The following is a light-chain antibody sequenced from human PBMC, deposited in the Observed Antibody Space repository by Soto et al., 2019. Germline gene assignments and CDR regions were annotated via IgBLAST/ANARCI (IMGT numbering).Light chain of an antibody. CDR3: SSYTSSSTLLYV. V-gene: IGLV2-14*01. CDR1: SSDVGGYNY. Sequence: QSVLTQPASVSGSPGPSITISCTGTSSDVGGYNYVSWYQQHPGKAPKLMIYDVSNRPSGVSNRFSGSKSGNTASLTISGRQAEYEADYYCSSYTSSSTLLYVFGTGTKLTVL. CDR2: DVS. J-gene: IGLJ1*01.